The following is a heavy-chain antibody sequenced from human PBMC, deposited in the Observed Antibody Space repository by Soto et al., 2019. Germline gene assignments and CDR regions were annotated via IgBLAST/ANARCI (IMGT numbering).Heavy chain of an antibody. CDR2: ISGYNGNT. CDR3: ARDLGGQIVDY. CDR1: GYTFTSYG. V-gene: IGHV1-18*01. J-gene: IGHJ4*02. D-gene: IGHD1-26*01. Sequence: QVQLVQSGAEVKKPGSSVKVSCKASGYTFTSYGISWVRQAPGQGLEWMGWISGYNGNTKYAQKLQGRVTMTTDTSTSTAYSELRSLRSDDTAVYYWARDLGGQIVDYCGQGTLVTVSS.